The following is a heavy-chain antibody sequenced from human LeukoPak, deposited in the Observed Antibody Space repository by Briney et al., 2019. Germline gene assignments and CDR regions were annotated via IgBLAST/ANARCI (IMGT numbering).Heavy chain of an antibody. J-gene: IGHJ6*02. CDR3: ARETVGLLWFGEPHPYGMDV. D-gene: IGHD3-10*01. CDR2: INHSGST. CDR1: GGSFSGYY. V-gene: IGHV4-34*01. Sequence: SETLSLTCAVYGGSFSGYYWSWIRQPPGKGLEWIGEINHSGSTNYNPSLTSRVTISLDTSKNQFSLKLSSVTAADTALYYCARETVGLLWFGEPHPYGMDVWGQGTTVTVSS.